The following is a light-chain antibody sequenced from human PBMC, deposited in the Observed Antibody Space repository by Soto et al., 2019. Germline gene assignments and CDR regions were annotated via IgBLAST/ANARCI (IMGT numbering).Light chain of an antibody. J-gene: IGLJ1*01. CDR1: STDVGGYNA. CDR2: EVT. CDR3: NSCAAGYPFV. V-gene: IGLV2-14*01. Sequence: QSVLSQPASVSGSPGQTITISCTGTSTDVGGYNAVSWYQHHPGKAPKLIIYEVTHRPSGVSDRFSASKSGNTASLTISGLQAEDEADYYCNSCAAGYPFVFGTGTKVTVL.